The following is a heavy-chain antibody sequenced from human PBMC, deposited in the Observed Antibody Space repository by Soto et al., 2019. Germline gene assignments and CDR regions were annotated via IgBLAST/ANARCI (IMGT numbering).Heavy chain of an antibody. D-gene: IGHD3-10*01. CDR2: INHSGST. J-gene: IGHJ5*02. Sequence: QVQLQQWGAGLLKPSETLSLTCAVYGGSFSGYYWRWIRQPPGKGLEWIGEINHSGSTNYNPCLKSRVTISVDTPTNHFSREVGSVTAPDTAVYYCARVHLHSCYYGFYFPPSGQGTLVTVSS. V-gene: IGHV4-34*01. CDR3: ARVHLHSCYYGFYFPP. CDR1: GGSFSGYY.